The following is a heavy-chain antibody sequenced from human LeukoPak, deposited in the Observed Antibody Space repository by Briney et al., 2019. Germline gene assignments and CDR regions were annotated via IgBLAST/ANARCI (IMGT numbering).Heavy chain of an antibody. Sequence: GGSLRLSCAGSGFTFSSYSMKWVRPAPGKGREGVSSISSSSSYIYYADSVKGRFTISRDNAKNSLYLQMNSLRAEDTAVYYCARGLQGISGDCWGQGTLVTVSS. CDR2: ISSSSSYI. CDR1: GFTFSSYS. D-gene: IGHD3-10*01. V-gene: IGHV3-21*01. CDR3: ARGLQGISGDC. J-gene: IGHJ4*02.